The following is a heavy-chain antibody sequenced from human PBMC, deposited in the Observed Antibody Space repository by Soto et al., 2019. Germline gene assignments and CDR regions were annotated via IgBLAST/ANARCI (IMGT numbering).Heavy chain of an antibody. CDR3: ARVGDINWFDP. V-gene: IGHV4-31*03. CDR1: GGSISSGGYY. Sequence: PSETLSLTCTVSGGSISSGGYYWSWTRQHPGKGLEWIGYIYYSGSTYYNPSLKSRVTISVDTSKNQFSLKLSSVTAADTAVYYCARVGDINWFDPWGQGTLVTVSS. D-gene: IGHD3-16*01. J-gene: IGHJ5*02. CDR2: IYYSGST.